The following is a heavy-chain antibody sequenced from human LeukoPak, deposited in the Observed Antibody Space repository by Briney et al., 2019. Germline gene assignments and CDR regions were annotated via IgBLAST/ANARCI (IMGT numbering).Heavy chain of an antibody. V-gene: IGHV3-30*18. J-gene: IGHJ4*02. CDR3: AKEHPSQAIAVAGTSDY. CDR2: ISYDGSNK. CDR1: GFTFSSYG. D-gene: IGHD6-19*01. Sequence: GGSLRLSCAASGFTFSSYGMHWVRQAPGKGLEWVAVISYDGSNKYYADSVKGRFTISRDNSKNTLYLQMNSLRAEDTAVYYCAKEHPSQAIAVAGTSDYWGQGTLATVSS.